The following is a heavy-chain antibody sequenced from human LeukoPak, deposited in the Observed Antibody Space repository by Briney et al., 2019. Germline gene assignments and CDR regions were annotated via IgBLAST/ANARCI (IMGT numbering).Heavy chain of an antibody. CDR1: GFTFSDYY. V-gene: IGHV3-11*06. D-gene: IGHD3-9*01. J-gene: IGHJ4*02. CDR2: ISSSSSYT. CDR3: ARDRVLRYFDWLLTGGYFDY. Sequence: GGSLRLSCAASGFTFSDYYMSWIRQAPGKGLEWVSYISSSSSYTNYADSVKGRFTISRDKAKNSLYLQMNSLRAEDTAVYYCARDRVLRYFDWLLTGGYFDYWGQGTLVTVSS.